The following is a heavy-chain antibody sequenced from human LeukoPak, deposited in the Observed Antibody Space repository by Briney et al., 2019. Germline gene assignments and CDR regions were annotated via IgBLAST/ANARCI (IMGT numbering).Heavy chain of an antibody. D-gene: IGHD6-19*01. CDR1: GFSFTSYN. V-gene: IGHV3-30*14. CDR2: ISYDGNIK. CDR3: ARDRSGAFDY. J-gene: IGHJ4*02. Sequence: GTSLRLSCAASGFSFTSYNFHWVRQAPGKGLKWLGFISYDGNIKYEDSVKGRFTISRDDSKNTLFLQMGSLTTDDMGLYFCARDRSGAFDYWGQGTLVTVSS.